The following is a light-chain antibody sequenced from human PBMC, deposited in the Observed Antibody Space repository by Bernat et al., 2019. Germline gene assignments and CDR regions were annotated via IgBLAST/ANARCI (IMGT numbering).Light chain of an antibody. V-gene: IGKV3-11*01. J-gene: IGKJ5*01. CDR1: QSVYTD. CDR3: QQLRRWPLT. CDR2: AAS. Sequence: EIVFTQSPATLSLSPGERATLSCRASQSVYTDLAWYQQKPGQAPTLLIHAASYRATGTPARLGGSGSGTDFPLTISRLEPEDFALYYCQQLRRWPLTFGQGARLEI.